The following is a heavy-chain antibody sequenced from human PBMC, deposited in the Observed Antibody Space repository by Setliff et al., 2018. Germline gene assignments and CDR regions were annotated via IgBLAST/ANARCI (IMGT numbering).Heavy chain of an antibody. V-gene: IGHV3-23*03. CDR1: GFSFSTYS. CDR2: IYGGGGNGGRNT. Sequence: LRLSFVGSGFSFSTYSMAWVRQAPGKGLQWVSGIYGGGGNGGRNTFYADSVKGRFTISRDNSKNTLYLQMNSLRAEDTALYHCAKDRVPDGIWDFDSWGPGSLVTVSS. D-gene: IGHD1-20*01. J-gene: IGHJ5*01. CDR3: AKDRVPDGIWDFDS.